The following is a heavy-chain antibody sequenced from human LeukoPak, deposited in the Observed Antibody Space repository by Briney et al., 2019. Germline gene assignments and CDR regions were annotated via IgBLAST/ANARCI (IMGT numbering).Heavy chain of an antibody. CDR1: GGTFSSYA. V-gene: IGHV1-69*13. D-gene: IGHD6-13*01. J-gene: IGHJ3*02. CDR3: ARDKTYSSSWYGGDAFDI. Sequence: SVKVSCKASGGTFSSYAISWVRQAPGQGLEWMGGIIPIFGTANYAQKFQGRVTITADESTSTAYMELSSLRSEDTAVYYCARDKTYSSSWYGGDAFDIWGQGTMVTVSS. CDR2: IIPIFGTA.